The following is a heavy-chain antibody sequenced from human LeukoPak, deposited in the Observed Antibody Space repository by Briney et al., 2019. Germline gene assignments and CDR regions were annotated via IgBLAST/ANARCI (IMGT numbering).Heavy chain of an antibody. Sequence: GGSLRLSCAASGFTFSNAWMSWVRQAPGKGLEWVGRIKSKTDGGTTDYAAPVKGRFTISRGDSKNTLYLQMNSLRAEDTAVYYCARDRAVAGIRDFDYWGQGTLVTVSS. CDR2: IKSKTDGGTT. V-gene: IGHV3-15*01. CDR3: ARDRAVAGIRDFDY. D-gene: IGHD6-19*01. J-gene: IGHJ4*02. CDR1: GFTFSNAW.